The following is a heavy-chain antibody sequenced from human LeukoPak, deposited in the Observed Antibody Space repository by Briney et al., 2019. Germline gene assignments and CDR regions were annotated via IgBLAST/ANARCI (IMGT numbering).Heavy chain of an antibody. CDR1: GGSISVSSYY. D-gene: IGHD6-13*01. Sequence: SETLSLTCTVSGGSISVSSYYWGWIRQPPGKGLEWIASIYYSGSTYYNPSLKSRVTISVDRSKNQFSLKLSSVTAADTAVYYCARSRIAAAGDDAFDIWGQGTMVTVSS. CDR3: ARSRIAAAGDDAFDI. V-gene: IGHV4-39*07. J-gene: IGHJ3*02. CDR2: IYYSGST.